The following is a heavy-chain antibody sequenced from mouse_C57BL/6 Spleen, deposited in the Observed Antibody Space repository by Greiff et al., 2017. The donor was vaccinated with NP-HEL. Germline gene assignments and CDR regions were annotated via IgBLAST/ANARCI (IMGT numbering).Heavy chain of an antibody. J-gene: IGHJ1*03. D-gene: IGHD1-1*01. CDR2: INPYNGDT. CDR3: ARSGSSYGYFDV. Sequence: EVKLMESGPELVKPGDSVKISCKASGYSFTGYFMNWVMQSHGKSLEWIGRINPYNGDTFYNLKFKGKATLTVDKSSSTAHMELRSLTSEDSAVYYCARSGSSYGYFDVWGTGTTVTVSS. V-gene: IGHV1-20*01. CDR1: GYSFTGYF.